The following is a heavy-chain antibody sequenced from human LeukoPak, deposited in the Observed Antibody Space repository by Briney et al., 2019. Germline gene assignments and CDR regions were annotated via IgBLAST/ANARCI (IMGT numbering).Heavy chain of an antibody. CDR1: GGSISSGGYY. CDR3: ARGESSGSNWFDP. CDR2: IYYSGST. D-gene: IGHD3-22*01. V-gene: IGHV4-61*08. Sequence: PSETLSLTCTVSGGSISSGGYYWSWIRQHPGKGLEWIGYIYYSGSTNYNPSLKSRVTISVDTSKNQFSLKLSSVTAADTAVYYCARGESSGSNWFDPWGQGTLVTVSS. J-gene: IGHJ5*02.